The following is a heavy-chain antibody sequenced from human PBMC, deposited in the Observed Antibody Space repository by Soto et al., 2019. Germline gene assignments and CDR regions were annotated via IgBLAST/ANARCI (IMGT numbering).Heavy chain of an antibody. CDR2: IKQDGSEK. D-gene: IGHD6-19*01. Sequence: EVQLVESGGGLVQPGGSLRLSCAASGFTFSSYWMSWVRQAPGKGLEWVANIKQDGSEKYYVDSVKGRFTISRDNAKNSLYLQMNSLRAEDTAVYYCARDWQWLAYNWFDPWGQGTLVTVSS. J-gene: IGHJ5*02. CDR3: ARDWQWLAYNWFDP. CDR1: GFTFSSYW. V-gene: IGHV3-7*01.